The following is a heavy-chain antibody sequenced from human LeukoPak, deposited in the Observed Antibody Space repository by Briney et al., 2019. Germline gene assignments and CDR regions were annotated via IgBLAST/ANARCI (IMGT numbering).Heavy chain of an antibody. J-gene: IGHJ4*02. D-gene: IGHD1-26*01. CDR2: FYHAGNS. Sequence: SETLSLTCTVSGGPITSHFWSWIRQPPGEGLEWIGNFYHAGNSNLNPSLKSRVTMSIDTPKNQFSLKLRSMTAADTAVYYCARDGPTSTAPFDYWGQGTLVTVSS. V-gene: IGHV4-59*11. CDR1: GGPITSHF. CDR3: ARDGPTSTAPFDY.